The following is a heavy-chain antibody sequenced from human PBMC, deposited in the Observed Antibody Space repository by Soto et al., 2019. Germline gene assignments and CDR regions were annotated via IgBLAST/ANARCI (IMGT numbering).Heavy chain of an antibody. D-gene: IGHD5-18*01. V-gene: IGHV3-9*01. CDR2: ISWNSGSI. CDR3: AKDLAVDTGALGY. Sequence: HPGGSLRLSCAASGFTFDDYAMHWVRQAPGKGLEWVSGISWNSGSIGYADSVKGRFTISRDNAKNSLYLQMNSLRAEDTALYYCAKDLAVDTGALGYWGQGTLVTAAS. CDR1: GFTFDDYA. J-gene: IGHJ4*02.